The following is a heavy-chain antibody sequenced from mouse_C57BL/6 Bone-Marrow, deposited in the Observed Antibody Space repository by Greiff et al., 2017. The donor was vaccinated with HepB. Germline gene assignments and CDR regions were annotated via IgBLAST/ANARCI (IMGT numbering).Heavy chain of an antibody. CDR3: ARARLRRRYAMDY. V-gene: IGHV1-7*01. Sequence: QVQLQQSGAELAKPGASVKLSCKASGYTFTSYWMHWVKQRPGQGLEWIGYINPSSGYTKYNQKFKDKATLTADKSSSTAYMQLSSLTYEDSAVYYCARARLRRRYAMDYWGQGTSVTVSS. CDR1: GYTFTSYW. CDR2: INPSSGYT. J-gene: IGHJ4*01. D-gene: IGHD2-4*01.